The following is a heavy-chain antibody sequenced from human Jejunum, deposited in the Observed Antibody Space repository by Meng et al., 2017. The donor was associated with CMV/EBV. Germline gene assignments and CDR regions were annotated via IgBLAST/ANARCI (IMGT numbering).Heavy chain of an antibody. CDR3: AKDPNAARGVEYCQY. CDR2: IYSGGGNT. D-gene: IGHD3-10*01. J-gene: IGHJ1*01. V-gene: IGHV3-23*03. CDR1: FTFSSFA. Sequence: FTFSSFAMSWVRQAPGKGLEWVSIIYSGGGNTYYSDSVRGRFTISRDNSKNTLYLQMNSLRADDTAVYYCAKDPNAARGVEYCQYWGQGTLVTVSS.